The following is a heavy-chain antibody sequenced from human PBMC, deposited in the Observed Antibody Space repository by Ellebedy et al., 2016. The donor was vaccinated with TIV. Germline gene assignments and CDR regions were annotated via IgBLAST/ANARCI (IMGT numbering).Heavy chain of an antibody. V-gene: IGHV3-33*01. J-gene: IGHJ4*02. CDR2: IWYDVSNK. D-gene: IGHD2-21*01. CDR3: ARKESGSTSLFD. CDR1: GFTFSTYG. Sequence: GESLKISCAASGFTFSTYGMHWVRQAPGKGLEWVAVIWYDVSNKYYADSVKGRFTISRDNSMNTLALQLNILRADATAVYYCARKESGSTSLFDWGQGTLVTVSS.